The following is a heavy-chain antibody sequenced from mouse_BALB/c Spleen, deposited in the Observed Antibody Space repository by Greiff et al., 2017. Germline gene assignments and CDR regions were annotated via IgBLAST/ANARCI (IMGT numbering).Heavy chain of an antibody. J-gene: IGHJ3*01. CDR3: ARSNYYGYSWFAY. D-gene: IGHD1-2*01. V-gene: IGHV1-7*01. Sequence: QLQQSGAELAKPGASVKMSCKASGYTFTSYWMHWVKQRPGQGLEWIGYINPSTGYTEYNQKFKDKATLTADKSSSTAYMQLSSLTSEDSAVYYCARSNYYGYSWFAYWGQGTLVTVSA. CDR2: INPSTGYT. CDR1: GYTFTSYW.